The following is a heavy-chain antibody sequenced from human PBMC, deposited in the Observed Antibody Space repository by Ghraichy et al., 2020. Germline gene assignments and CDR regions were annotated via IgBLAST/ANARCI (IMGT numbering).Heavy chain of an antibody. Sequence: SETLSLTCTVSGGSISSSSYYWGWIRQPPGKGLEWIGSIYYSGSTYYNPSLKSRVTISVDTSKNQFSLKLSSVTAADTAVYYCARHARQNNSPSLNDWGQGTLVTVSS. J-gene: IGHJ4*02. CDR3: ARHARQNNSPSLND. V-gene: IGHV4-39*07. CDR2: IYYSGST. D-gene: IGHD2/OR15-2a*01. CDR1: GGSISSSSYY.